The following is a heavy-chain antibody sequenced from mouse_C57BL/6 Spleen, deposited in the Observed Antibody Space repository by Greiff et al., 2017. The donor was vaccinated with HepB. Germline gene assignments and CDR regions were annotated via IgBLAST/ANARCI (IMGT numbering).Heavy chain of an antibody. CDR2: IYPGDGDT. V-gene: IGHV1-80*01. CDR3: ARDEICCGYDDVLFDY. D-gene: IGHD2-2*01. Sequence: QVQLQQSGAELVKPGASVKISCKASGYAFSSYWMNWVKQRPGKGLEWIGQIYPGDGDTNYNGKFKGQATMTADKSSSTAYMQLSSLTSEDSAVYCCARDEICCGYDDVLFDYWGQGTTLTVSS. CDR1: GYAFSSYW. J-gene: IGHJ2*01.